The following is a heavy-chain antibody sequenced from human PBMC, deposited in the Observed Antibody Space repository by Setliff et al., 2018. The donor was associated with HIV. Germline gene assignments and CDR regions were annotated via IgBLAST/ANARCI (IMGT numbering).Heavy chain of an antibody. D-gene: IGHD3-16*02. CDR2: IYTSGIT. CDR3: VRGSDWGSFRY. V-gene: IGHV4-61*09. J-gene: IGHJ4*02. Sequence: SETLSLTCTVSGGSISSGSYYWTWIRQPAGKGLEWIGHIYTSGITNYNPSLKSRVTISVDTSKNQFSLKLSSVTAADTAVYYCVRGSDWGSFRYWGQGTLVT. CDR1: GGSISSGSYY.